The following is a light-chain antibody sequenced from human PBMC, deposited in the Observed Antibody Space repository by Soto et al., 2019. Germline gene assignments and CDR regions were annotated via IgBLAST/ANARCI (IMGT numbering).Light chain of an antibody. CDR1: QSVSNN. CDR2: YAS. Sequence: EIMMTQSPVTLSVSPGERATLSCRASQSVSNNLAWYQQKPGQAPGLLIYYASTRATGIPARFSGSGSGTDFTLTISSLQSEDFALYYCQQYNDWPPINFGQGTRLEIK. CDR3: QQYNDWPPIN. V-gene: IGKV3-15*01. J-gene: IGKJ5*01.